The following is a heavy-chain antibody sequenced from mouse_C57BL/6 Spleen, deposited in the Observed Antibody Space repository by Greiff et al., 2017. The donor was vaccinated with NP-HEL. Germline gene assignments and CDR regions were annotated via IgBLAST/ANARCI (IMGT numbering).Heavy chain of an antibody. Sequence: VQLKESGPELVKPGASVKMSCKASGYTFTDYNMHWVKQSHGKSLEWIGYINPNNGGTSYNQKFKGKATLTVNKSSSTAYMELRSLTSEDSAVYYCASTAYYSPWFAYWGQGTLVTVSA. CDR3: ASTAYYSPWFAY. V-gene: IGHV1-22*01. CDR1: GYTFTDYN. J-gene: IGHJ3*01. D-gene: IGHD2-12*01. CDR2: INPNNGGT.